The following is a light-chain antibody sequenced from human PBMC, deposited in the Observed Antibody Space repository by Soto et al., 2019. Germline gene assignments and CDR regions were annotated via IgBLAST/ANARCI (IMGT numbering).Light chain of an antibody. CDR2: GAS. CDR3: QQYGSSLGVT. V-gene: IGKV3-20*01. CDR1: QSVSSSY. J-gene: IGKJ4*01. Sequence: EVGLTQSAGTVSLSPGERATLSCRASQSVSSSYLAWYQQKPGQAPRLLIYGASSRATGIPDRFSGSGSGTDFTLTISRLEPEDFAVYYCQQYGSSLGVTFGGGTKVDIK.